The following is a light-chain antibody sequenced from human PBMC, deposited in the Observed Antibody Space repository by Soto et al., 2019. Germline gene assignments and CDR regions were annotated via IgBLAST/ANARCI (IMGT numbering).Light chain of an antibody. Sequence: QSVLTQPASVSGSPGQSITISCTGTSSDVGGYNYVSWYQQHPGKAPKLMIYEVSNRPSGVSHRFSASKSGSTASLTISGLQAEDEADYYCSSHTSRGPYVFGTGTKVTVL. J-gene: IGLJ1*01. CDR1: SSDVGGYNY. CDR3: SSHTSRGPYV. V-gene: IGLV2-14*01. CDR2: EVS.